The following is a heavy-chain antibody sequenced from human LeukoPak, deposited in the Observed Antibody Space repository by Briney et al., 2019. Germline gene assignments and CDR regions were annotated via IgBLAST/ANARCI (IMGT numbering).Heavy chain of an antibody. CDR3: ASSYYYGSGENWFDP. J-gene: IGHJ5*02. CDR1: GGSISSYY. Sequence: ETLSLTCTISGGSISSYYWSWIRQPPGKGLEWIGYIYYSGSTNYNPSLKSRVTISVDTSKNQFSLKLSSVTAADTAVYYCASSYYYGSGENWFDPWGQGTLVTVSS. CDR2: IYYSGST. D-gene: IGHD3-10*01. V-gene: IGHV4-59*01.